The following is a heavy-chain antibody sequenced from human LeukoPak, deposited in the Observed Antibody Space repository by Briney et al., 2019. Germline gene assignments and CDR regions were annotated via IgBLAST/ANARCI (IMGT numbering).Heavy chain of an antibody. CDR1: GYTLTELS. J-gene: IGHJ6*03. V-gene: IGHV1-69*05. D-gene: IGHD3-3*01. CDR3: ARGLGGTIYYYYMDV. Sequence: ASVKVSCKVSGYTLTELSMHWVRQAPGKGLEWMGGIIPIFGTANYAQKFQGRVTITTDESTSTAYMELSSLRSEDTAVYYCARGLGGTIYYYYMDVWGKGTTVTVSS. CDR2: IIPIFGTA.